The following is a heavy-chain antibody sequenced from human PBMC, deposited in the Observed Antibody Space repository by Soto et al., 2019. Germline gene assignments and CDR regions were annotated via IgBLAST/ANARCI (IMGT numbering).Heavy chain of an antibody. J-gene: IGHJ5*02. V-gene: IGHV1-18*01. CDR3: ARALSQYSSGWYLNWFDP. D-gene: IGHD6-19*01. CDR2: ISAYNGNT. Sequence: ASVKVSCKASGYTFTSYGISWVRQAPGQGLEWMGWISAYNGNTNYAQKLQGRVTITTDTSTSTAYMELSSLRSEDTAVYYCARALSQYSSGWYLNWFDPWGQGTQVTVYS. CDR1: GYTFTSYG.